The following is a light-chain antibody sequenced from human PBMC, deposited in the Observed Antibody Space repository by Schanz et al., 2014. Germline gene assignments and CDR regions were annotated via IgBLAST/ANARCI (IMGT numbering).Light chain of an antibody. CDR2: EGS. J-gene: IGLJ2*01. Sequence: QSALTQPASVSGSPGQSITISCTGTSSDVGSYKLVSWYQQHPGKAPKLMIYEGSKRPSGVSNRFSGSKSGNTASLTISGLQAEDEADYYCCSYADTYTSLVFGGGTKLTVL. V-gene: IGLV2-23*01. CDR1: SSDVGSYKL. CDR3: CSYADTYTSLV.